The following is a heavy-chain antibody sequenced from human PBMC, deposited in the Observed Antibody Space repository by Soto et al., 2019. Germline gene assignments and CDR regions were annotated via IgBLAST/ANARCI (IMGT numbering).Heavy chain of an antibody. D-gene: IGHD4-17*01. CDR3: AGGDYGDSIDF. V-gene: IGHV3-33*01. CDR2: ISYDDSYR. CDR1: VFTFDNYG. Sequence: GGSLRPSCAASVFTFDNYGMLWVRQAPGKGLEWVALISYDDSYRYYTNSVRGRFTISRDNSKNMVFLHMNSLQGDDTAVYYCAGGDYGDSIDFWGQGTLVTVSS. J-gene: IGHJ4*02.